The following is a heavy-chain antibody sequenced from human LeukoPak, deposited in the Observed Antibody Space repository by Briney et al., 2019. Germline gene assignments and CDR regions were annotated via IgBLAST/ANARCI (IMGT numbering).Heavy chain of an antibody. D-gene: IGHD1-26*01. Sequence: PSETLSLTCTVSGGSISSSSYYWGWIRQPPGQGLEWIGSIYYSGSTYYNPSLKSRVTISVDTSKNQFSLKLSSVTAADTAVYYCARQDSELEPNWFDPWGQGTLVTVSS. CDR2: IYYSGST. CDR3: ARQDSELEPNWFDP. CDR1: GGSISSSSYY. V-gene: IGHV4-39*01. J-gene: IGHJ5*02.